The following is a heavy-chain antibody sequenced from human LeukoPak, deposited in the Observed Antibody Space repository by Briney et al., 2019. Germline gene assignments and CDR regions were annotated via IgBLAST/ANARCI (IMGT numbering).Heavy chain of an antibody. CDR3: ARAVLYCSSTSCYSSVVWFDP. D-gene: IGHD2-2*02. J-gene: IGHJ5*02. Sequence: GASVKVSCKASGYTFTSYDINWARQATGQGLEWMGWMNPNSGNTGYAQKFQGRVTITRNTSISTAYMELSSLRSEDTAVYYCARAVLYCSSTSCYSSVVWFDPWGQGTLVTVSS. CDR2: MNPNSGNT. CDR1: GYTFTSYD. V-gene: IGHV1-8*03.